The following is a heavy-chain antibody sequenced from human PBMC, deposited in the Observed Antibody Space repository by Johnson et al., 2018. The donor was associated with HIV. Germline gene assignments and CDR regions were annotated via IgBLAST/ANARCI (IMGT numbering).Heavy chain of an antibody. J-gene: IGHJ3*02. Sequence: VQLVESGGDLVQPGGSLRLSCAASGFSFDDYAMHWVRQAPGKGLEWVSGISWNSGSIGYADSVKGRFTISRDNAKISLYLQMNSLRAEDTALYYCAKDREGSIITMVRGAHDAFDIWGQGTMVTVSS. V-gene: IGHV3-9*01. CDR3: AKDREGSIITMVRGAHDAFDI. CDR1: GFSFDDYA. D-gene: IGHD3-10*01. CDR2: ISWNSGSI.